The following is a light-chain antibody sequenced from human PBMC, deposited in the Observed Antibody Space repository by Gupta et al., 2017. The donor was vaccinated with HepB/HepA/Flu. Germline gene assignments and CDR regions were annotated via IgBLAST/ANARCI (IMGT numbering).Light chain of an antibody. Sequence: VVVPQSPLSLPVTLGQPASISCSCSQRLVSSDGNTYLNWFQQRPGQSPRRLIYKVSNRDSGVPDRFSGSGSGADFTLQISRVEAEDVGVYDCMQGSYLPWTFGQGTKVEVK. CDR2: KVS. CDR3: MQGSYLPWT. J-gene: IGKJ1*01. V-gene: IGKV2-30*01. CDR1: QRLVSSDGNTY.